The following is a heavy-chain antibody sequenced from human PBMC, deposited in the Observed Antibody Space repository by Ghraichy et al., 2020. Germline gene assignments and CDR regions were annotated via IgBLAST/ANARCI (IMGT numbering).Heavy chain of an antibody. CDR3: AKHGSGATVTTAFIDY. D-gene: IGHD4-17*01. CDR1: GFTFSSYA. Sequence: GGSLRLSCAASGFTFSSYAMSWVRQAPGKGLEWVSAISGSGGSTYYADSVKGRFTISRDNSKNTLYLQMNSLRAEDTAVYYCAKHGSGATVTTAFIDYWGQGTLVTVSS. V-gene: IGHV3-23*01. CDR2: ISGSGGST. J-gene: IGHJ4*02.